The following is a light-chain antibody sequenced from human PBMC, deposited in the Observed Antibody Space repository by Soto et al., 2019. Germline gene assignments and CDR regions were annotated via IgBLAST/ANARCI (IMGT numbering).Light chain of an antibody. J-gene: IGKJ4*01. CDR2: GAS. CDR1: QSISTY. Sequence: DIEMTQSPSSLSASLGDRVTITCRTIQSISTYLNWYQQKGGKAPKLLIHGASGLQSGVPLRFSGSGSGTDFTLTISSLQPEDFATYYCQQGYSTLLSFGGGTTVELK. CDR3: QQGYSTLLS. V-gene: IGKV1-39*01.